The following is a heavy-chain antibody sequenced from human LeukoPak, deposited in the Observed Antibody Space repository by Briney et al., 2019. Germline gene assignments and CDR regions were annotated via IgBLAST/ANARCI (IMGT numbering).Heavy chain of an antibody. CDR3: ARGRNYYGSGSYYPLNYYYYYMDV. V-gene: IGHV1-69*05. Sequence: SVKVSCKASGGTFSSYAISWVRQAPGQGREWMGRIIPIFGTANYAQKFQGRVTITTDESTSTAYMELSSLRSEDTAVYYCARGRNYYGSGSYYPLNYYYYYMDVWGKGTTVTVSS. CDR1: GGTFSSYA. CDR2: IIPIFGTA. D-gene: IGHD3-10*01. J-gene: IGHJ6*03.